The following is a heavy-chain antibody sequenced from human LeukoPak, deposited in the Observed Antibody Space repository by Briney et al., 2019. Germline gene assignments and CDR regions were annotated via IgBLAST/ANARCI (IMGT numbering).Heavy chain of an antibody. CDR3: ARGRSITILRGVAISDGFDI. CDR2: IDTTTSYK. D-gene: IGHD3-10*01. Sequence: GGAVRLSCAASGFTFSTHGMNWVRKAPGKGLEWVSFIDTTTSYKYYADSVKGRFTISRDNAKNSLYLQMNSLRADDTAFYYCARGRSITILRGVAISDGFDIWGQGTMVTVSS. V-gene: IGHV3-21*01. CDR1: GFTFSTHG. J-gene: IGHJ3*02.